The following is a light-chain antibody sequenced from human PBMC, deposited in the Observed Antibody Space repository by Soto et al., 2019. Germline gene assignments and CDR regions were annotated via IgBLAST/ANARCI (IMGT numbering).Light chain of an antibody. Sequence: DIQMTQSPATLSVSLGESVTITCRASESVRSWVAWYQQTPGQAPRILINKASELDGGVPPRFSGSGSGTEFSLTITSLEPEDFAAYYCLQYYSSPWTFGQGTKVDIK. V-gene: IGKV1-5*03. CDR2: KAS. J-gene: IGKJ1*01. CDR1: ESVRSW. CDR3: LQYYSSPWT.